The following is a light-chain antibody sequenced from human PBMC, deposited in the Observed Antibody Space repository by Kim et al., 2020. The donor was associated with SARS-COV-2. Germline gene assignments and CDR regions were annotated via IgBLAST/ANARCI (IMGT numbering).Light chain of an antibody. CDR3: QAWDSSTAPYV. CDR2: QDS. Sequence: SYELTQPPSVSVSPGQTASITCSGDKLGEKYACWYQQKPGQSPVLVIYQDSKRPSGIPERFSGSNSGNTATLTISGTQAMDEADYYCQAWDSSTAPYVFGTGTKVTVL. CDR1: KLGEKY. J-gene: IGLJ1*01. V-gene: IGLV3-1*01.